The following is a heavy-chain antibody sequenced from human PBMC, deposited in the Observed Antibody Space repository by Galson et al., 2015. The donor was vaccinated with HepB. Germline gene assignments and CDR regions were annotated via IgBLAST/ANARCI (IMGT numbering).Heavy chain of an antibody. D-gene: IGHD3-10*01. Sequence: SLRLSCAASGFTFSSYSMNWVRQAPGKGLEWVSYISSSSSTIYYADSVKGRFTISRDNAKNSLYLQMNSLRAEDTAVYYCARDSELLWFGELIGQHWFDPWGQGTLVTVSS. J-gene: IGHJ5*02. CDR2: ISSSSSTI. CDR1: GFTFSSYS. CDR3: ARDSELLWFGELIGQHWFDP. V-gene: IGHV3-48*04.